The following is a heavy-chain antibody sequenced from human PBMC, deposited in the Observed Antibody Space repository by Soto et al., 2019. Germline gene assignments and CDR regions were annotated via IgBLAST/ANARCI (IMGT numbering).Heavy chain of an antibody. CDR2: IYYSGST. CDR1: GGSISSSSYY. CDR3: ARDRSLDS. Sequence: SETLSLTCTVSGGSISSSSYYWGWIRQPPGKGLEWIGSIYYSGSTYYNPSLKSRVTISVDTSKNQFSLKLSSVTAADTAVYYCARDRSLDSWGQGTLVTVSS. D-gene: IGHD6-19*01. J-gene: IGHJ4*02. V-gene: IGHV4-39*07.